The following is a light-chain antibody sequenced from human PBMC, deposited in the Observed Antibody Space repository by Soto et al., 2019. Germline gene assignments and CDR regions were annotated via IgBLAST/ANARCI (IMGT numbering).Light chain of an antibody. CDR2: GAS. J-gene: IGKJ5*01. V-gene: IGKV3-20*01. CDR3: QQYGSSRT. Sequence: EFVLTQSPGTLSLSPGERATLSCRASQSVSSSYLAWYQQKPGQAPRLLIYGASSRATGIPDRFSGSGSGTDFTLTISRLEPEDFAVYYCQQYGSSRTFGQGTRLEI. CDR1: QSVSSSY.